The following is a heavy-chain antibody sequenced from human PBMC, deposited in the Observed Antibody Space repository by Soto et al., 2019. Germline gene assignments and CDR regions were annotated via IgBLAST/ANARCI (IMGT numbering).Heavy chain of an antibody. CDR2: ISSSSNTI. CDR3: ARDVSGSSIAAPYFDY. Sequence: HPGGSLRLSCAASGFTFTSYSMNWVRQAPGKGLEWVSYISSSSNTIYYADSVKGRFTISRDNAKTSLYLQMSRLTAEDTAVYYCARDVSGSSIAAPYFDYWGQGTLVTVSS. CDR1: GFTFTSYS. V-gene: IGHV3-48*01. D-gene: IGHD6-6*01. J-gene: IGHJ4*02.